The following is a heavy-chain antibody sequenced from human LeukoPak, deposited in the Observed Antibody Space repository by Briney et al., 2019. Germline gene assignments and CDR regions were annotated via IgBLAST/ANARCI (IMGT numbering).Heavy chain of an antibody. CDR3: ATSRTWDFWSGYFDYWFDP. J-gene: IGHJ5*02. CDR1: GGPISSSSYY. CDR2: IYYSGST. Sequence: PSETLSLTCTVSGGPISSSSYYWGWIRQPPGKGLEWIGSIYYSGSTYYNPSLKSRVTISVDTSKNQFSLKLSSVTAADTAVYYCATSRTWDFWSGYFDYWFDPWGQGTLVTVSS. V-gene: IGHV4-39*01. D-gene: IGHD3-3*01.